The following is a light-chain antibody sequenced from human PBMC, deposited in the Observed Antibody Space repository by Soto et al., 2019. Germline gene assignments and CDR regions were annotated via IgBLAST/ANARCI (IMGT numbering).Light chain of an antibody. J-gene: IGLJ2*01. CDR2: EDN. CDR3: GTWDSSLSAVA. V-gene: IGLV1-51*02. Sequence: QSVLTQPPSVSGSPGQPVTISCSGSSSNIGDSSVSWYQHLPGTAPKLLIYEDNKRPSGIPDRFSGSKSGTSATLGITGLQTVDEADYYCGTWDSSLSAVAFGRGTKVTVL. CDR1: SSNIGDSS.